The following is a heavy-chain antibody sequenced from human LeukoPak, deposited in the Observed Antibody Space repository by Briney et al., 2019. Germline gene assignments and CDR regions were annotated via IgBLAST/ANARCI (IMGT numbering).Heavy chain of an antibody. CDR2: IGNSDSTI. Sequence: PGGSLRLSCAAYGFTFSDYFMSWIRQAAGGGREWVSYIGNSDSTIYYADSVKGQFTISRDSAKNSLYLQMNSLRAEDTAVYYCARHQVVPSKRPFDYWGQGTLVTVSS. D-gene: IGHD2-2*01. J-gene: IGHJ4*02. V-gene: IGHV3-11*01. CDR1: GFTFSDYF. CDR3: ARHQVVPSKRPFDY.